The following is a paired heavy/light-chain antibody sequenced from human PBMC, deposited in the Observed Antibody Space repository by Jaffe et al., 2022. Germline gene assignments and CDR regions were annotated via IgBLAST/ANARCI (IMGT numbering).Light chain of an antibody. Sequence: QSVLTQPPSASGTPGQRVTISCSGSSSNIGRNYVCWYQQLPGTAPTLLIYSNDQRPSGVPDRFSGSKSGTSASLAISGLRSEDEADYYCAAWDSSLSGWVFGGGTKLTVL. CDR1: SSNIGRNY. V-gene: IGLV1-47*01. J-gene: IGLJ3*02. CDR2: SND. CDR3: AAWDSSLSGWV.
Heavy chain of an antibody. CDR1: GFTFSTYD. J-gene: IGHJ4*02. CDR3: AKDPVHKGFDS. CDR2: ISGSGDRT. V-gene: IGHV3-23*01. Sequence: EVQLLESGGGLVQPGGSLRLSCVASGFTFSTYDMSWVRQAPGKGLEWVSTISGSGDRTYYADSVKGRFTISRDNSKTTLYLRMNSLRAEDTALYYCAKDPVHKGFDSWGQGTLVTVSS.